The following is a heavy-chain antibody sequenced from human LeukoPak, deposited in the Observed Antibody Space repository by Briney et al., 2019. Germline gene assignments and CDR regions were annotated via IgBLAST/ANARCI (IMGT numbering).Heavy chain of an antibody. CDR1: GYTFTGYY. CDR3: ARVKNGGQWLVFFDY. J-gene: IGHJ4*02. Sequence: ASVKVSCKASGYTFTGYYMHWVRQAPGQGLEWMGWINPNSGGTNYAQKFQGRVTMTRDTSISTAYMELSRLRSDDTAVYYYARVKNGGQWLVFFDYWGQGTLVTVSS. CDR2: INPNSGGT. D-gene: IGHD6-19*01. V-gene: IGHV1-2*02.